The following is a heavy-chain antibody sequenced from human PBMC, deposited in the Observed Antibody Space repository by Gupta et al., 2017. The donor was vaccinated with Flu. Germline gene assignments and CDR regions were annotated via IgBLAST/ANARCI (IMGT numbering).Heavy chain of an antibody. V-gene: IGHV3-30*18. CDR1: YG. CDR3: AKDHGGSFQLDY. J-gene: IGHJ4*02. Sequence: YGMHWVRHAPGKGLEWVAIISSDGRDKSYGDSVKGRFNISRDNSKNTLFLQMNSLRPEDTAGYYCAKDHGGSFQLDYWGQGTLVTVSS. D-gene: IGHD1-26*01. CDR2: ISSDGRDK.